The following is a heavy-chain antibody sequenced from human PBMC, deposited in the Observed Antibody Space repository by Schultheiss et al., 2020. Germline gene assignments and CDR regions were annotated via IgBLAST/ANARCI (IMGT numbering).Heavy chain of an antibody. CDR1: GFSFSGYA. Sequence: GGSLRLSCATSGFSFSGYAMTWVRQTPGRGLEWVSTIAGSGDGSWYADSVKGRFAISRDNFRNVLFLQMNSLRAEDTAVYYCARDGAARPPYHYYMDVWGSGTSVTVSS. CDR2: IAGSGDGS. V-gene: IGHV3-23*01. CDR3: ARDGAARPPYHYYMDV. D-gene: IGHD6-25*01. J-gene: IGHJ6*03.